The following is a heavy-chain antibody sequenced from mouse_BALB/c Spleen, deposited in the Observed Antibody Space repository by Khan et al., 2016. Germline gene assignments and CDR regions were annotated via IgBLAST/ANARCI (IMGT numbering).Heavy chain of an antibody. CDR3: ARDAGAMDH. CDR2: INSYGDST. Sequence: EVELVESGGGLVQPGGSLKLSCAASGFTFSSYGMSWFRQSPDKRLELVATINSYGDSTYYPDSVKGRFTISRDNAKNTLYMQMSSLRSEDTAMYSCARDAGAMDHWGQGTSVTVSS. V-gene: IGHV5-6-3*01. CDR1: GFTFSSYG. J-gene: IGHJ4*01. D-gene: IGHD3-1*01.